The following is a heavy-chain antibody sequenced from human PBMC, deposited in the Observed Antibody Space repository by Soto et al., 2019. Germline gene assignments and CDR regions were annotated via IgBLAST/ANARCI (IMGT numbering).Heavy chain of an antibody. CDR1: GYTFTSYD. V-gene: IGHV1-8*01. CDR3: ARGGLITMVRGARGYYYYYMEV. CDR2: MNPNSGNT. Sequence: GASVKVSCKASGYTFTSYDINWVRQATGQGLEWMGWMNPNSGNTGYAQKFQGRVTMTRNTSISTAYMELSSLRSEDTAVYYCARGGLITMVRGARGYYYYYMEVWGKGTTVTVSS. D-gene: IGHD3-10*01. J-gene: IGHJ6*03.